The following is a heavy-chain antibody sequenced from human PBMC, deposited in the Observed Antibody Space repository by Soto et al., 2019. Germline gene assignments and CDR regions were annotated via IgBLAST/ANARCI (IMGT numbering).Heavy chain of an antibody. Sequence: QVQLVQSGAEVKKPGASVKVSCKASGYTFTSCYMHWVRQAPGQGLEWVGIINPTDGSGTYAQRFRGRVTMTRDTSTSTVYVELSSLRSDDTAVYFCARAGNAYYHYYMDVWGKGTTVTASS. CDR2: INPTDGSG. CDR1: GYTFTSCY. V-gene: IGHV1-46*03. J-gene: IGHJ6*03. CDR3: ARAGNAYYHYYMDV. D-gene: IGHD1-1*01.